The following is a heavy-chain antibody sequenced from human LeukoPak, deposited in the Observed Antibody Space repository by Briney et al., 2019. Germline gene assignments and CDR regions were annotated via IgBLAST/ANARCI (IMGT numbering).Heavy chain of an antibody. D-gene: IGHD3-3*01. V-gene: IGHV4-39*01. CDR2: ICYSGST. CDR3: ARPANYDFWSGYPNNWFDP. Sequence: SETLSLTCTVSGGSISGSSYYWGWIRQPPGKGLEWIGSICYSGSTYYNPSLKSRVTISVDTSKNQFSLKLSSVTAADTAVYYCARPANYDFWSGYPNNWFDPWGQGTLVTVSS. CDR1: GGSISGSSYY. J-gene: IGHJ5*02.